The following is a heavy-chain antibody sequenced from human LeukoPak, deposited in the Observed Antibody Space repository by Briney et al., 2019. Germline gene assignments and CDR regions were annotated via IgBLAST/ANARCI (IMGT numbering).Heavy chain of an antibody. CDR2: IYYSGST. Sequence: SETLSLTCTVSGGSISSSSYYWGWIRQPPGKGLEWIGSIYYSGSTYYNPSLKSRVTISVDTSKNQFSLKLSSVTAADTAVYYCARGSVVVPAANYWFDPWGQGTLVTVSS. CDR1: GGSISSSSYY. D-gene: IGHD2-2*01. J-gene: IGHJ5*02. CDR3: ARGSVVVPAANYWFDP. V-gene: IGHV4-39*07.